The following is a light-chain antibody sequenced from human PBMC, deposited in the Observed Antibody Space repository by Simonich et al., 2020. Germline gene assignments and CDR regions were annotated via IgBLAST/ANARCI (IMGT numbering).Light chain of an antibody. V-gene: IGLV3-27*01. CDR1: VLAKKY. CDR3: YSAADNNWV. Sequence: SYELTQPSSVSVSPGQTARITCSGDVLAKKYARWFQQKPGQAPVLAIYKDSERPSGIPERLSGSSSGTTVTLTIGGAQVEDGADYYCYSAADNNWVFGGGTKLTVL. CDR2: KDS. J-gene: IGLJ3*02.